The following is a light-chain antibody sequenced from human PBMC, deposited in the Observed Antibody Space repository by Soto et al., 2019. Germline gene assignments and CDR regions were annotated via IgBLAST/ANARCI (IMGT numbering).Light chain of an antibody. J-gene: IGLJ1*01. CDR3: SSYTSSSTYV. V-gene: IGLV2-14*01. CDR2: EVS. Sequence: QSVLTQPASVSGSPGQSITISCTGTSSDVGGYNYVSWYQQHPGKAPKLMIYEVSNRPSGVSNRFSGSKSGNTASLTISGXXXXXXXXXXXSSYTSSSTYVFGTGTKVTVL. CDR1: SSDVGGYNY.